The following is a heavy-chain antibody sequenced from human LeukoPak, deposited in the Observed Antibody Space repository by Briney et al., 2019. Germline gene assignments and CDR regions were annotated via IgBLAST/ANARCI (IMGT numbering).Heavy chain of an antibody. V-gene: IGHV3-7*01. CDR2: IKQDGSEK. D-gene: IGHD3-22*01. J-gene: IGHJ4*02. CDR3: ARDGFSYYYGSSGYYSFDY. Sequence: GGSLRLSCAASGFTFSSYWMSWVRQAPGKGLEWVANIKQDGSEKYYVDSVKGRFTISRDNSKNTLYLQMNSLRAEDTAVYYCARDGFSYYYGSSGYYSFDYWGQGTLVTVSS. CDR1: GFTFSSYW.